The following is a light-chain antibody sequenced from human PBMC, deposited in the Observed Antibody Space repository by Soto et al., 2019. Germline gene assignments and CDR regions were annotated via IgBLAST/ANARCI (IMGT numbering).Light chain of an antibody. CDR1: QSIDRW. CDR3: LQDYNYPRT. V-gene: IGKV1-6*01. CDR2: AAS. J-gene: IGKJ1*01. Sequence: IQMTQSPSTLSASVGDRVTITCRASQSIDRWVAWYQQKPGKAPNLLIYAASSLQSGVPSRFSGSGSGTDFTLTISSLQPEDFATYYCLQDYNYPRTFGQGTKVDIK.